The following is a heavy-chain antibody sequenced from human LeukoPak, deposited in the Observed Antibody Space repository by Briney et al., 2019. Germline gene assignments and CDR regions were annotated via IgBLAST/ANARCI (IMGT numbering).Heavy chain of an antibody. CDR2: RDPEDGET. CDR1: GYTLTELS. J-gene: IGHJ6*02. CDR3: ATVFGIVVVVAASRAGYGMDV. Sequence: GASVKVSCKVSGYTLTELSMHWVRQAPGKGLEWIGGRDPEDGETIYAQKFQGRVTMTEDTSTDTAYMELSSLRSEDTAVYYCATVFGIVVVVAASRAGYGMDVWGQGTTVTVSS. V-gene: IGHV1-24*01. D-gene: IGHD2-15*01.